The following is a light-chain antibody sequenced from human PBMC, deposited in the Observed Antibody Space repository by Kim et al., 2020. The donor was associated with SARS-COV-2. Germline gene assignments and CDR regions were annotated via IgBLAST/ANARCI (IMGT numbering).Light chain of an antibody. V-gene: IGLV3-1*01. Sequence: AQREQARLTCSADVLGAEDVCRYKQRPGQTPVLVISQGSKRPSGFPGRVSGSNSGDTATLTISETQAMDEADYYCQAWDSGTWVFGGGTQLTVL. J-gene: IGLJ3*02. CDR2: QGS. CDR1: VLGAED. CDR3: QAWDSGTWV.